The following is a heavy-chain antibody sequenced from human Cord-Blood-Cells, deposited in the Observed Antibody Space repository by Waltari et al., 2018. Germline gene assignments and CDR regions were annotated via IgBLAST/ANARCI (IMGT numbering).Heavy chain of an antibody. CDR3: ATILKTGYYYGSGSYCSPFDY. J-gene: IGHJ4*02. CDR1: GYTLTELS. Sequence: QVQLVQSGAEVKKPGASVKVSCKVSGYTLTELSMHWVRQAPGKGLEWMGGFDPEDGETIYAQKFQGRVTMTEDTSTDTAYMELSSLRSEDTAVYYCATILKTGYYYGSGSYCSPFDYWGQGTLVTISS. CDR2: FDPEDGET. D-gene: IGHD3-10*01. V-gene: IGHV1-24*01.